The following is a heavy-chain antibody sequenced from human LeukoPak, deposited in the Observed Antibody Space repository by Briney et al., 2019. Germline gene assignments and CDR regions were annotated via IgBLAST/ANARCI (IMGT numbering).Heavy chain of an antibody. CDR1: GFTFSSYS. V-gene: IGHV3-21*01. CDR3: ARDLEHSSSWYVFQNYYYYYGMDV. J-gene: IGHJ6*02. CDR2: ICSSSSYI. D-gene: IGHD6-13*01. Sequence: PGGPLRLSCAASGFTFSSYSMNWLRQAPGKGLEWVSSICSSSSYIYYADSVKGRFTISRDNAKNSLYLQMHSLRAEDTAVYYCARDLEHSSSWYVFQNYYYYYGMDVWGQGTTVTVSS.